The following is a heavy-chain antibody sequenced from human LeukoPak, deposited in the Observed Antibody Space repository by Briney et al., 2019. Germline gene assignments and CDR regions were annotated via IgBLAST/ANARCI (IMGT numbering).Heavy chain of an antibody. Sequence: ASVTVSCKASGYTFTSYGISWVRQAPGQGLEWMGWISAYNGNTNYAQKLQGRVTMTTDTSTSTAYMELRSLRSDDTAVYYCARATMVRGVNRYYGMDVWGQGTTVTVSS. V-gene: IGHV1-18*01. CDR1: GYTFTSYG. CDR3: ARATMVRGVNRYYGMDV. J-gene: IGHJ6*02. D-gene: IGHD3-10*01. CDR2: ISAYNGNT.